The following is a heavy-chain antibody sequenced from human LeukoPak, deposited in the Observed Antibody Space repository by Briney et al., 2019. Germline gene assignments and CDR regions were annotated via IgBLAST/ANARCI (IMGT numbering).Heavy chain of an antibody. D-gene: IGHD5-18*01. CDR3: AKASTLDTAMVTLDY. CDR1: GFTFSSYS. V-gene: IGHV3-21*04. J-gene: IGHJ4*02. CDR2: ISSSSSYI. Sequence: PGGSLRLSCAASGFTFSSYSMNWVRQAPGKGLEWVSSISSSSSYIYYADSVKGRFTISRDNAKNSLYLQMNSLRAEDTALYYCAKASTLDTAMVTLDYWGQGTLVTVSS.